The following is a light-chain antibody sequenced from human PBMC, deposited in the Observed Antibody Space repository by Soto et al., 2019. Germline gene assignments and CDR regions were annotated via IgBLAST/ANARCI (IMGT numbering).Light chain of an antibody. CDR2: DAS. J-gene: IGKJ1*01. CDR1: QTSSSW. V-gene: IGKV1-5*01. CDR3: QQYNNWPRT. Sequence: IQMTQSPSTLSGSVGDRVTITCRASQTSSSWLAWYQQKPGEAPKLLIYDASALPRGVPSRFSGSGSGTAFTLTINSLQSDDFAVYYCQQYNNWPRTFGQGTEVDNK.